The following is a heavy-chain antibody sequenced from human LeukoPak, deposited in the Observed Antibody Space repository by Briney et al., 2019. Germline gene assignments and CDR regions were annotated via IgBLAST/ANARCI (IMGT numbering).Heavy chain of an antibody. V-gene: IGHV3-30-3*01. Sequence: GGSLRLSCAASGFTFSDYYMDWVRQAPGKGLEWVAVISYDGSNKYYADSVKGRFTISRDNSKNTLYLQMNSLRAEDTAVYYCARAGWQSWGQGTLVTVSS. CDR1: GFTFSDYY. J-gene: IGHJ4*02. CDR3: ARAGWQS. D-gene: IGHD6-19*01. CDR2: ISYDGSNK.